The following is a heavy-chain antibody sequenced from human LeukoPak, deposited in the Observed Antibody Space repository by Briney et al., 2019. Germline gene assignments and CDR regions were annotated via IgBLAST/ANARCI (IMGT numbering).Heavy chain of an antibody. CDR1: GYTFTGYY. V-gene: IGHV1-18*04. Sequence: ASVKVSCKASGYTFTGYYMHWVRQAPGQGLERMGWISGYNGNTHYAQKLQGRVTMTTDTSTSTAYMELRSLRSDDTAVYYCARDLYSRRMDYYGSGSYFAYWGQGTLVTVSS. CDR3: ARDLYSRRMDYYGSGSYFAY. CDR2: ISGYNGNT. D-gene: IGHD3-10*01. J-gene: IGHJ4*02.